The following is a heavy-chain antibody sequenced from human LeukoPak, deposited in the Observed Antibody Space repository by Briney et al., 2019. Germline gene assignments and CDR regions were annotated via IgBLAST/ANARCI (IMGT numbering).Heavy chain of an antibody. CDR2: IYPGDSDT. J-gene: IGHJ4*02. CDR3: ARHAGGDSGPFEY. Sequence: GESLKISCKGSGYDFSTYWIAWVRQMPGKGLEWMGIIYPGDSDTRYSPSFQGQVIISADKSISTAYLQWSSLKASDTAMYYCARHAGGDSGPFEYWGQGTLVTVSS. V-gene: IGHV5-51*01. CDR1: GYDFSTYW. D-gene: IGHD3-16*01.